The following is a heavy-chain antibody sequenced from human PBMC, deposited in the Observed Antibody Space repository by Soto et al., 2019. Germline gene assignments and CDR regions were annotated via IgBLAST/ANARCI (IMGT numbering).Heavy chain of an antibody. J-gene: IGHJ3*02. D-gene: IGHD3-9*01. CDR2: MNPNNGNT. CDR1: GYTFTSYD. CDR3: ARTVGRYFDWLSKTDAFDI. Sequence: QVQLMQSGAEVKKPGASVKVSCKASGYTFTSYDINWVRQATGQGLEWMGWMNPNNGNTGYAQKFQGRVTMTRNTSISTAYMELSSLRSEDTAVYYCARTVGRYFDWLSKTDAFDIWGQGTMVTVSS. V-gene: IGHV1-8*01.